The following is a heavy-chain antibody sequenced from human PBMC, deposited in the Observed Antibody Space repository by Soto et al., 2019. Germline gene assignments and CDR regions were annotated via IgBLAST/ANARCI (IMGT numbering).Heavy chain of an antibody. J-gene: IGHJ6*02. CDR3: AKSWLRQDIYYYGMDV. D-gene: IGHD5-12*01. CDR1: GFTFSSYA. V-gene: IGHV3-23*01. CDR2: ISGSGGST. Sequence: GGSLRLSCAASGFTFSSYAMSWVRQAPGKGLEWVSAISGSGGSTYYADSVKGRFTISRDNSKNTLYLQMNSLRAEDTAVYYCAKSWLRQDIYYYGMDVWGQGTTVTVSS.